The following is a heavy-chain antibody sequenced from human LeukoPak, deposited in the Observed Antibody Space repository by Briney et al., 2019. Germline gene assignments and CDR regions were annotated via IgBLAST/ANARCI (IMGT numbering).Heavy chain of an antibody. Sequence: PGGSLSLSCAASGFTFSSYWMHWVRQAPGKGLVWVSRINSDATSTSYADSVKGRFTISRDNAKSTLYLQMNSLRGEDTAVYYCARDYSRSWYPDYWGQGTQVTVSS. V-gene: IGHV3-74*01. CDR3: ARDYSRSWYPDY. D-gene: IGHD6-13*01. CDR1: GFTFSSYW. J-gene: IGHJ4*02. CDR2: INSDATST.